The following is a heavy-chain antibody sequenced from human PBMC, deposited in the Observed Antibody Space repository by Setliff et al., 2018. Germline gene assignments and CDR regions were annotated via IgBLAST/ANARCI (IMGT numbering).Heavy chain of an antibody. Sequence: ASVKVSCKASGYTFTGYYMHWVRQAPGQGLEWMGRINPNSGGTNYAQKFQGRVTMTRDTSISTAYMERSRPRSDDTAVYYCARGRDFWSGYLVYWGQGTLGTVSS. J-gene: IGHJ4*02. D-gene: IGHD3-3*01. V-gene: IGHV1-2*06. CDR2: INPNSGGT. CDR3: ARGRDFWSGYLVY. CDR1: GYTFTGYY.